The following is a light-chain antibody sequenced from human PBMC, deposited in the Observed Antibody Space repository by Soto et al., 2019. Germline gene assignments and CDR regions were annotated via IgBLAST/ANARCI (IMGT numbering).Light chain of an antibody. J-gene: IGKJ1*01. V-gene: IGKV1-27*01. CDR2: AAS. CDR3: LQDYNYPPT. Sequence: DIQMTQSPSSLSASVGERVTITCRASQGSSNYLAWYQQKPGKVPKLLIYAASTSQSGVPSRFSGSGSGTDFTLTISSLQPEDFATYYCLQDYNYPPTFGQGTKVDIK. CDR1: QGSSNY.